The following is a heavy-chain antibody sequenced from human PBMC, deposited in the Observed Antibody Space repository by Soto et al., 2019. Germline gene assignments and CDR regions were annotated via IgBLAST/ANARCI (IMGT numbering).Heavy chain of an antibody. V-gene: IGHV1-69*04. D-gene: IGHD3-10*01. J-gene: IGHJ4*02. CDR2: IIPILGIA. CDR3: ARDLWGIVNYGSGSSKQA. Sequence: ASVKVSCKASGGTFSSYTISWVRQAPGQGLEWMGRIIPILGIANYAQKFQGRVTITADKSTSTAYMELSSLRSEDTAVYYCARDLWGIVNYGSGSSKQAWGQGTLVTVSS. CDR1: GGTFSSYT.